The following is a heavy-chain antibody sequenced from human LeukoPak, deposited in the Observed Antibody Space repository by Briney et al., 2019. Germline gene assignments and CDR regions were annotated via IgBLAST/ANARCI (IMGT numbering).Heavy chain of an antibody. J-gene: IGHJ6*03. V-gene: IGHV3-15*01. CDR1: GFTFSNAW. D-gene: IGHD3-9*01. CDR2: IKSKTDGGTT. CDR3: TTDRRYFDWSNPYYYYYMDV. Sequence: GGSLRLSCAASGFTFSNAWTSWVRQAPGKGLEWVGRIKSKTDGGTTDYAAPVKGRFTISRDDSKNTLYLQMNSLKTEDTAVYYCTTDRRYFDWSNPYYYYYMDVWGKGTTVTVSS.